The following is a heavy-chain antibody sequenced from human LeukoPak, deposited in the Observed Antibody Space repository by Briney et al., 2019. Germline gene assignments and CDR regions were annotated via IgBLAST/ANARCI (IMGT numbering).Heavy chain of an antibody. CDR1: GFTFSSYW. J-gene: IGHJ4*02. D-gene: IGHD5-12*01. Sequence: GGSLRLSCAASGFTFSSYWMHWVRQAPGKGLVWVSRINPDVSSTSYADSVKGRFTISRDNAKNTLYLQMNSLRAEDTAVYYCARTRYDQRPFDYWGQGTLVTVSS. V-gene: IGHV3-74*01. CDR2: INPDVSST. CDR3: ARTRYDQRPFDY.